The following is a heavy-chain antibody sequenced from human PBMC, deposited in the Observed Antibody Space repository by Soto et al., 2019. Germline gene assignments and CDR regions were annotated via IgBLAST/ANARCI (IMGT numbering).Heavy chain of an antibody. D-gene: IGHD3-3*01. Sequence: QVQLVQSGAEVKKPGSSVKVSCKASGGTFSSYAISWVRQAPGQGLEWMGGIIPIFGTANYAQKFQGRVTITADESTSTAYMELSSLRSEDTAVYYCARVSQTIFGLGCVVCGPADYYYDGMDVWGQGTTVTVSS. CDR3: ARVSQTIFGLGCVVCGPADYYYDGMDV. CDR1: GGTFSSYA. V-gene: IGHV1-69*01. J-gene: IGHJ6*02. CDR2: IIPIFGTA.